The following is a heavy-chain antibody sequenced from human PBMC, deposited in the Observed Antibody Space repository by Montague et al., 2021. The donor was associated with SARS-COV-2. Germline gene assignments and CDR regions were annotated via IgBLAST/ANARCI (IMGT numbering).Heavy chain of an antibody. CDR3: ARVRYCSSTSCYNVYYGMDV. D-gene: IGHD2-2*02. CDR2: ISYDGSNK. CDR1: GFTFSSYA. J-gene: IGHJ6*02. Sequence: SLRLSCAASGFTFSSYAMHWVAVISYDGSNKYYADSVKGRFNISRDNSKNTLYLQMNSLRAEDTAVYYCARVRYCSSTSCYNVYYGMDVWGQGTTVTVSS. V-gene: IGHV3-30-3*01.